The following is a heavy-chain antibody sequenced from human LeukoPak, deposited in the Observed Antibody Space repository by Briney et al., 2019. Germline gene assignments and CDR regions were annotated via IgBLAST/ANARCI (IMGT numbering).Heavy chain of an antibody. J-gene: IGHJ6*04. Sequence: GGSLRLSCAASGFPFSDYGMYWVRQAPGKGLEWLAVISHDGSNEYYADSVKGRITISRDNSMNTLYLQMNSLKTEDTAVYYCTRLYSSNWQVWGKGTTVTISS. CDR2: ISHDGSNE. CDR3: TRLYSSNWQV. V-gene: IGHV3-30*03. D-gene: IGHD6-13*01. CDR1: GFPFSDYG.